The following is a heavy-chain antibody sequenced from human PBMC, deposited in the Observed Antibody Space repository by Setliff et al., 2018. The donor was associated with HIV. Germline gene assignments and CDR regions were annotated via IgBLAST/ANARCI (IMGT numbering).Heavy chain of an antibody. J-gene: IGHJ6*02. V-gene: IGHV1-8*02. D-gene: IGHD3-22*01. CDR1: GYTFATYD. CDR2: MNPYSGNS. CDR3: ARDGRAVTSLMVVVSLKNGMDA. Sequence: ASVKVSCKASGYTFATYDINWVRQAAGQGLVWMGWMNPYSGNSGYAQRFHGRLTMTRDTSTSTFHMELSSLTSEDRAIYYCARDGRAVTSLMVVVSLKNGMDAWGQGTTVTVSS.